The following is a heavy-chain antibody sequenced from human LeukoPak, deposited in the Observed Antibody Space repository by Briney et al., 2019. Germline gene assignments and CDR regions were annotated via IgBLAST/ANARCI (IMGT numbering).Heavy chain of an antibody. CDR2: INPKSGGT. CDR3: ARGRSMVRGSPSRWFDP. D-gene: IGHD3-10*01. Sequence: ASVTVSCKTSGYTFTGYYMHWVRQAPGQGLEWMGWINPKSGGTNYAQKFLGRVTLTRDTSINTAYMELTSLRSDDTAVFYCARGRSMVRGSPSRWFDPWGQGTLVTASA. V-gene: IGHV1-2*02. J-gene: IGHJ5*02. CDR1: GYTFTGYY.